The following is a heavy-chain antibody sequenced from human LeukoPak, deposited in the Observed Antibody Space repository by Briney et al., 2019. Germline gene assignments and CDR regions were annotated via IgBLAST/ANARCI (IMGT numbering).Heavy chain of an antibody. D-gene: IGHD1-7*01. Sequence: GGSLRLSCAASGFTFDNYWMSWVRQAPGKGLEWVANMKPDGSEKYYVDSVKGRFTISRDNAKNSLYLQMNSLRAEDTAVYYCARLGNWNYYFDYWGQGTLVTVSS. J-gene: IGHJ4*02. CDR1: GFTFDNYW. CDR2: MKPDGSEK. V-gene: IGHV3-7*01. CDR3: ARLGNWNYYFDY.